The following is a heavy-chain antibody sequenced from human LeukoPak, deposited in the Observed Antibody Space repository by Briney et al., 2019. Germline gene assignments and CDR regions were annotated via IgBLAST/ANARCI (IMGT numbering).Heavy chain of an antibody. CDR1: GFTFSSYA. CDR2: ISGSGGST. J-gene: IGHJ6*02. V-gene: IGHV3-23*01. CDR3: AKDLSAGYYGMDV. Sequence: GGSLRLSCAASGFTFSSYAMSWVRQAPGKGLEWVSAISGSGGSTYYADSVKGRFTISRDNSKNKLYLQMNSLRAEDTAVYYCAKDLSAGYYGMDVWGQGPTVTVSS. D-gene: IGHD3-3*01.